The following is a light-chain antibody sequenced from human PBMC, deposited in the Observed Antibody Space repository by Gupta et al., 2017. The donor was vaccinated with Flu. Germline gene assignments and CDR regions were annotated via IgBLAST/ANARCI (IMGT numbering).Light chain of an antibody. CDR2: GAS. CDR3: KQYNNWPPKT. Sequence: EIVMTHSPATLFLSPGDRATPPCRASQSVSSNLAWYQQRHGQSPRLLLFGASTRATGVPARFSGSGSGTEFTLTISSVQAEDFAVYYCKQYNNWPPKTFGGGTKVEIK. J-gene: IGKJ4*01. V-gene: IGKV3-15*01. CDR1: QSVSSN.